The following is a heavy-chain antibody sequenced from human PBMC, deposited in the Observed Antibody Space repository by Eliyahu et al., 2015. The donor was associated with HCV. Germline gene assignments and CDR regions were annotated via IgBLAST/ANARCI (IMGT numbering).Heavy chain of an antibody. CDR1: GYSFTSYW. J-gene: IGHJ3*02. V-gene: IGHV5-51*01. CDR2: IYPVESDT. D-gene: IGHD5-12*01. Sequence: EVQLVQSGAEVKKPGDSLKISCKGSGYSFTSYWIGWVRQMPGKGLEWMGIIYPVESDTRYSPSFQGQVTISADKSISTAYLQWSSLKASDTAMYYCARHPNRGYADDAFDIWGQGTMVTVSS. CDR3: ARHPNRGYADDAFDI.